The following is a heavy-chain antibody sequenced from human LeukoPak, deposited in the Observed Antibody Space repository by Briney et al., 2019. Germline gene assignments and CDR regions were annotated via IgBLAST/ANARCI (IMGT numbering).Heavy chain of an antibody. CDR1: GFTFSSHS. D-gene: IGHD6-13*01. CDR3: ASPYSSRWYELCY. CDR2: ISSSSSYI. J-gene: IGHJ4*02. Sequence: PGGSLRLSCAASGFTFSSHSMNWVRQAPGKGLEWVSSISSSSSYIYYADSVKGRFTISRDNAKKSLYLQMNSLRAEDTAVYYCASPYSSRWYELCYWGQGTLVTVSS. V-gene: IGHV3-21*01.